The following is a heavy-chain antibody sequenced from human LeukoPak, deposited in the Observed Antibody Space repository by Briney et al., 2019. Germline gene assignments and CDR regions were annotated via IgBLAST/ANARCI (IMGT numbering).Heavy chain of an antibody. Sequence: PGGSLRLSCAASGFTFSSYAMSWVRQAPGKGLEWVSAISGSGGSTYYADSVKGRFTISRDNSKNTLYLQMNSRRAEDTAVYYCAKESHGITIFGVVIAPPGYWGQGTLVTVSS. J-gene: IGHJ4*02. CDR2: ISGSGGST. V-gene: IGHV3-23*01. CDR3: AKESHGITIFGVVIAPPGY. D-gene: IGHD3-3*01. CDR1: GFTFSSYA.